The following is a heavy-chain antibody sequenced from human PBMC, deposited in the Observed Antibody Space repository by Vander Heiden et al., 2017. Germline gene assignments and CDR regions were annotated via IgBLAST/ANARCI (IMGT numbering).Heavy chain of an antibody. D-gene: IGHD3-16*01. Sequence: EVQLVESGGGLVQPGGSLRLSCAASGFTFSSYSMNWVRQAPGKGLEWVSYISSSSSTIYYADSVKGRFTISRDNAKNSLYLQMNSLRDEDTAVYYCARVSGGVHPHLEPNNWFDPWGQGTLVTVSS. CDR2: ISSSSSTI. CDR1: GFTFSSYS. CDR3: ARVSGGVHPHLEPNNWFDP. J-gene: IGHJ5*02. V-gene: IGHV3-48*02.